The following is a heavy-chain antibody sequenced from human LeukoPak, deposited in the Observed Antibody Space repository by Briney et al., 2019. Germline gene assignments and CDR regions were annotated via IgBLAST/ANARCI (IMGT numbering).Heavy chain of an antibody. CDR3: ARETFTMVRVMDV. Sequence: GSLRLSCAASGFTFSDYYMSWIRQPPGKGLEWIGYVYYSGSTNYNASLKSRVTISVDTSKNQFSLKLSSVTAADTAVYYCARETFTMVRVMDVWGQGATVTVSS. CDR2: VYYSGST. CDR1: GFTFSDYY. D-gene: IGHD3-10*01. V-gene: IGHV4-59*01. J-gene: IGHJ6*02.